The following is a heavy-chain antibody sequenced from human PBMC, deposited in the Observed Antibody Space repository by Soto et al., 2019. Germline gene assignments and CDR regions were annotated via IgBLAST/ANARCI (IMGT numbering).Heavy chain of an antibody. CDR1: GFTFSNYN. CDR2: ISTRSHYI. Sequence: PGGSLRLSCAASGFTFSNYNMNWVRQAPGKGLECVASISTRSHYIYYADSLKGRFTISRDNAKNSVDLQISSLRAEDTAVYYCARDSSTGYYLSDFDYWGQGTLVTVYS. V-gene: IGHV3-21*01. CDR3: ARDSSTGYYLSDFDY. J-gene: IGHJ4*02. D-gene: IGHD3-9*01.